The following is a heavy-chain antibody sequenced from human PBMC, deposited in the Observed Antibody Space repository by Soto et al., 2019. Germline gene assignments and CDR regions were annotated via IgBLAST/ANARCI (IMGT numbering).Heavy chain of an antibody. CDR2: INTDGSTR. J-gene: IGHJ4*02. CDR3: ARVAYGAYHFDY. D-gene: IGHD2-21*01. CDR1: GFTFSSYW. V-gene: IGHV3-74*01. Sequence: EVQLVESGGGLVQPGGSLRLSCAASGFTFSSYWMHWVRQAPGEGLVWVSRINTDGSTRSYADSVKGRFTISRDNAKNTLVLQMNSLRPEDTAVYYCARVAYGAYHFDYWGQGTLVT.